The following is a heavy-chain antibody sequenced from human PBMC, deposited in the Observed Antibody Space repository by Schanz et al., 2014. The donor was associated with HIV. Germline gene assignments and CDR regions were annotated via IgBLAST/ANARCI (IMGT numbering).Heavy chain of an antibody. Sequence: QVQLAQSGAQVRKPGASVKVSCEASGYFINSYDINWVRQAAGQGLEWMGWMNPNSGNTGYAQKFQGRVIMTRNASISTAYMELSSLRPEDTAVYYCARGRKDVSMITLYWFDPWGQGTLVTVSS. CDR3: ARGRKDVSMITLYWFDP. J-gene: IGHJ5*02. CDR2: MNPNSGNT. CDR1: GYFINSYD. D-gene: IGHD3-22*01. V-gene: IGHV1-8*01.